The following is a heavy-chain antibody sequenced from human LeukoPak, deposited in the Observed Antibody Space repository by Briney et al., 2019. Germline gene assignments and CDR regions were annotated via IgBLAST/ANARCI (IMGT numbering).Heavy chain of an antibody. J-gene: IGHJ4*02. D-gene: IGHD3-10*01. CDR1: GFTLSSYG. Sequence: PGRSLRLSCAASGFTLSSYGMHWVRQAPGKGLEWVALIWYVGSNKYYADSVKGRFTISRDNSKSTLYLQMNSLRAEDTAVYYCAKENYYGPGSQYYFDYWGQGTLVTVSS. CDR2: IWYVGSNK. CDR3: AKENYYGPGSQYYFDY. V-gene: IGHV3-33*06.